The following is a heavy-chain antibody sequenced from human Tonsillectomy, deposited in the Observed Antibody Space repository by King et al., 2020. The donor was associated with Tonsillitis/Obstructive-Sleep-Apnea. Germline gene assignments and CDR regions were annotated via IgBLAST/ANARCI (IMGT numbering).Heavy chain of an antibody. V-gene: IGHV3-21*01. CDR2: ISAPSSYI. CDR1: GFTFSSYS. D-gene: IGHD3-3*01. Sequence: QLVQSGGGLVKPGGSLRLSCAASGFTFSSYSMNWVRQAPGKGLEWVSSISAPSSYIYYADSVKGRFTISRDNAKNSLYLQMNSLRAEDTAVYYCARVPSTIFGHFDYWGQGTLVTVSS. J-gene: IGHJ4*02. CDR3: ARVPSTIFGHFDY.